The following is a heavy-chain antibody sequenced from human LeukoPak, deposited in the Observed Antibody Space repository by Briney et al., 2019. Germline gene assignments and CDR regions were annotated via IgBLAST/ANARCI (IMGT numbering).Heavy chain of an antibody. J-gene: IGHJ2*01. V-gene: IGHV4-31*03. CDR2: IYYSGST. Sequence: SETLSLTCTVSGGSISSGGYYWSWIRQHPGKGLEWIGYIYYSGSTYYNPSLKSRVTISVDTSKNQFSLRLSSVTAADPAVYYCASSYYDSSGSLHYWYFDLWGRGTLVTVSS. CDR3: ASSYYDSSGSLHYWYFDL. D-gene: IGHD3-22*01. CDR1: GGSISSGGYY.